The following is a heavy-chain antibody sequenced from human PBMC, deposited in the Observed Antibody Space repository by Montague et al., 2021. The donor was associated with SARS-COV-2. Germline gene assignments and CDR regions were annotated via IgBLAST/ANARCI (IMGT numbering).Heavy chain of an antibody. CDR3: ARGADYDFWSGFLRYRWFDP. J-gene: IGHJ5*02. V-gene: IGHV4-34*01. Sequence: SETLSLTCAVYGGSLSGYYWAWIRQTPAKGLEWIGGINHSGSTNYNPSLKSRLTISVDTSKKQFSLKLNSMTAADTAAYYCARGADYDFWSGFLRYRWFDPWGLGTPVTVSS. CDR1: GGSLSGYY. CDR2: INHSGST. D-gene: IGHD3-3*01.